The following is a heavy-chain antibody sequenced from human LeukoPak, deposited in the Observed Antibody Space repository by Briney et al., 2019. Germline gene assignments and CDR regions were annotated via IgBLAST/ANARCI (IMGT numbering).Heavy chain of an antibody. Sequence: SETLSLTCAVYGGSFTGLYWSWIRQPPGKGLEWIGEINHSGSTKYNPSLKSRVTMSVDTSKNQFSLKLTSVTAADTAVYYCARGSRMTNVGVLNAGDYWGQGTLVSVSS. CDR1: GGSFTGLY. V-gene: IGHV4-34*01. CDR2: INHSGST. D-gene: IGHD3-3*01. CDR3: ARGSRMTNVGVLNAGDY. J-gene: IGHJ4*02.